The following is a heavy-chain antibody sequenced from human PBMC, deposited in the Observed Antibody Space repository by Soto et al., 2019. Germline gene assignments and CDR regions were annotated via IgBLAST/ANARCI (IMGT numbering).Heavy chain of an antibody. V-gene: IGHV1-3*01. D-gene: IGHD3-22*01. CDR3: TREAVVAENWFDP. J-gene: IGHJ5*02. Sequence: GGSLRLSCAASGFTFSSYWMSWVRQAPGKGLEWVGWMNPKTGNIKSSHKFEDRVSITRDTATSTAYMELSGLRSEDTAVYFCTREAVVAENWFDPWGQGTLVTVSS. CDR2: MNPKTGNI. CDR1: GFTFSSYW.